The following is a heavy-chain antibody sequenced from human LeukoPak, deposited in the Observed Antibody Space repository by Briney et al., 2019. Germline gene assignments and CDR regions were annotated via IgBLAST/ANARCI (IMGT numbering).Heavy chain of an antibody. D-gene: IGHD4-23*01. CDR1: GFTFSSYG. CDR2: IWYDGSNK. CDR3: ARGGKNYYYYGMDV. J-gene: IGHJ6*02. Sequence: GGSLRLSCAASGFTFSSYGMHWVRQAPGKGLEWVADIWYDGSNKYYADSVKGRFTISRDNSKNTLYLQMNSLRAEDTAVYYCARGGKNYYYYGMDVWGQGTTVTVSS. V-gene: IGHV3-33*08.